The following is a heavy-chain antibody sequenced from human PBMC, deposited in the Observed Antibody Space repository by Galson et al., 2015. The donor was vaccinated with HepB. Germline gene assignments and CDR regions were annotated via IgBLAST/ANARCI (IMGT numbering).Heavy chain of an antibody. CDR2: INPGNGDA. J-gene: IGHJ4*02. D-gene: IGHD6-19*01. CDR1: GYTFKSYA. CDR3: ARLLADTWGGSSGSTFDY. Sequence: SVKVSCKASGYTFKSYALHWVRQAPGQSLEWMGCINPGNGDAKYSQNFQGRVTITRDTSAITAYMQLSSLRSEDTAVYYCARLLADTWGGSSGSTFDYWGQGTLVTVSS. V-gene: IGHV1-3*01.